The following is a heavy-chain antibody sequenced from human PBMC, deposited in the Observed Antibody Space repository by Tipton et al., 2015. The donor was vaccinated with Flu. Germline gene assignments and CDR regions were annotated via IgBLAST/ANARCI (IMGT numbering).Heavy chain of an antibody. J-gene: IGHJ6*02. CDR2: IYYSGST. CDR3: ARDRPNYCYYGMDV. Sequence: TLSLTCTVSGGSISSYYWSWIRQPPGKGLEWIGYIYYSGSTNYNPSLKSRVTISVDMSKNQFSLKLSSVTAADTAVYYCARDRPNYCYYGMDVWGQGTTVTVSS. V-gene: IGHV4-59*01. CDR1: GGSISSYY.